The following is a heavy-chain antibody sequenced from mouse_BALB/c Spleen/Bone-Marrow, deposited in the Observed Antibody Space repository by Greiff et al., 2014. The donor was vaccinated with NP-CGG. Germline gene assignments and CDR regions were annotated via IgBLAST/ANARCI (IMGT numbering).Heavy chain of an antibody. J-gene: IGHJ4*01. D-gene: IGHD2-4*01. CDR1: GFSLTGYG. CDR2: IRGDGST. Sequence: VKLVESGPGLVAPSQSLSITCTVSGFSLTGYGVSWVRQPPGKGLEWLGMIRGDGSTDYNSALKSRLSISKDNTKSQVFLKVNSLQTEDTARYYCARDSFLITRALDYWGQGTSVTVSS. V-gene: IGHV2-6-7*01. CDR3: ARDSFLITRALDY.